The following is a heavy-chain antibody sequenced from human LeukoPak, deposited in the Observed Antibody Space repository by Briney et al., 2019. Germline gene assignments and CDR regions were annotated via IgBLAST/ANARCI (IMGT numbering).Heavy chain of an antibody. V-gene: IGHV3-30*04. CDR2: ISYDGSNK. J-gene: IGHJ4*02. Sequence: PGGSLRLSCAASGFTFSSYAMHWVRQAPGKGLEWVAVISYDGSNKYYADSVKGRFTISRDNSKNTLYLQMNSLRAEDTAVYYCARHPMIVVAFFDYWGQGTLVTVSS. D-gene: IGHD3-22*01. CDR1: GFTFSSYA. CDR3: ARHPMIVVAFFDY.